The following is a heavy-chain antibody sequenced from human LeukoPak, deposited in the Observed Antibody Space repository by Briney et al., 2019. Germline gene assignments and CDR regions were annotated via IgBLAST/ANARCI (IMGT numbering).Heavy chain of an antibody. Sequence: PSETLSLTCTVSGGSISSSHWWGWVRQPPGKGLEWVGEIHHSGSTNSNPSLESRVTISVDKSKNQFSLRLNSVTAADTAVYYCAREFVQGSSLPYFDYWGQGTLVTVSS. CDR3: AREFVQGSSLPYFDY. D-gene: IGHD1-26*01. CDR2: IHHSGST. V-gene: IGHV4-4*02. CDR1: GGSISSSHW. J-gene: IGHJ4*02.